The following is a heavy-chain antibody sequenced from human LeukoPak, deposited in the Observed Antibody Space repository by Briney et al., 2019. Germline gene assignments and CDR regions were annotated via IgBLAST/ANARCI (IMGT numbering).Heavy chain of an antibody. CDR2: IYTSGST. J-gene: IGHJ4*02. D-gene: IGHD3-10*01. Sequence: PSETLSLTCTVYGGSFSNYYWSWIRQPAGKGLEWIGRIYTSGSTNYNPSLKSRVAISVDKSKNQFSLKLSSVTAADTAVYYCASSGLMRESFDYWGQGTLVTVSS. CDR3: ASSGLMRESFDY. CDR1: GGSFSNYY. V-gene: IGHV4-4*07.